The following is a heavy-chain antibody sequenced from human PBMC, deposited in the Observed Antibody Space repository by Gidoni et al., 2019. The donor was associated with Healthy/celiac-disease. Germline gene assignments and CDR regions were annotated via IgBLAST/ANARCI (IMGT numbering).Heavy chain of an antibody. Sequence: QLQLQESGPGLVKPSETLSLTCTVSGGSISSSSYYWGWIRQPPGKGLEWIGSIYYSGSTYYNPSLKSRVTISVDTSKNQFSLKLSSVTAADTAVYYCARLDLYQPLLPDYWGQGTLVTVSS. CDR2: IYYSGST. V-gene: IGHV4-39*01. CDR3: ARLDLYQPLLPDY. J-gene: IGHJ4*02. CDR1: GGSISSSSYY. D-gene: IGHD2-2*01.